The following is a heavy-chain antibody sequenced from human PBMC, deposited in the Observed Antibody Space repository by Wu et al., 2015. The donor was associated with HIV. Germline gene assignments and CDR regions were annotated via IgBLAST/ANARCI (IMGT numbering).Heavy chain of an antibody. D-gene: IGHD3-9*01. CDR3: ARENVFDWLLMG. J-gene: IGHJ4*02. Sequence: QVQLAQLGVEVRKPGASVKVSCKASGGTFSSYAISWVRQAPGQGLEWMGRIIPIFGTPNYAQKFQGRVTITADESTSTAYMELSSLRSEDTAVYYCARENVFDWLLMGWGQGTLVTVSS. CDR2: IIPIFGTP. CDR1: GGTFSSYA. V-gene: IGHV1-69*13.